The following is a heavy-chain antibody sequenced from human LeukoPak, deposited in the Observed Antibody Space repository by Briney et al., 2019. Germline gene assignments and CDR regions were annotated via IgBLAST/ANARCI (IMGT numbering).Heavy chain of an antibody. CDR1: GGSISSGDYY. CDR3: ARWGRALQPDFDY. D-gene: IGHD1-26*01. Sequence: KPSQTLSLTCTVSGGSISSGDYYWSWIRQPPGKGLEWIGYIYYSGSTNYNPSLKSRVTISVDTSKNQFSLKLSSVTAADTAVYYCARWGRALQPDFDYWGQGTLVTVSS. CDR2: IYYSGST. V-gene: IGHV4-61*08. J-gene: IGHJ4*02.